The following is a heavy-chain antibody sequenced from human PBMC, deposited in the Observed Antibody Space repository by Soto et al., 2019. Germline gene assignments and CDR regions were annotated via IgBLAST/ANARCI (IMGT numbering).Heavy chain of an antibody. Sequence: LSLTCTVSGGSISSYSWTWIRQPPGKGLEWIGYISYSGSTNYNPSLKSRVTISLDTSKNHFSLKLTSVTAADTAVYYCARVPALFGLASLGYWGQRTLVTVCS. J-gene: IGHJ4*02. CDR3: ARVPALFGLASLGY. D-gene: IGHD3-3*01. V-gene: IGHV4-59*01. CDR1: GGSISSYS. CDR2: ISYSGST.